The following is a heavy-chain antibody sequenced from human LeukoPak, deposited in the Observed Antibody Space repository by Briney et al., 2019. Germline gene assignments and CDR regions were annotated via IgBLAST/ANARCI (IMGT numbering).Heavy chain of an antibody. CDR1: GYTFTSYV. J-gene: IGHJ3*02. CDR3: ARSGYSSGRFMWGGGAFDI. CDR2: ISAYNGNT. V-gene: IGHV1-18*04. Sequence: ASVQVSCMASGYTFTSYVIRWLRQPPGQGLEWMGWISAYNGNTNYAQKLQGRVTMTTGTSTSTAYMELRSLRSDDTAVYYCARSGYSSGRFMWGGGAFDIWGQGTMVTVSS. D-gene: IGHD6-19*01.